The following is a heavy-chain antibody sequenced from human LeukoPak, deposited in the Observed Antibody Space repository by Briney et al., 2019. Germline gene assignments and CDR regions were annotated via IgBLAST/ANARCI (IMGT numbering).Heavy chain of an antibody. D-gene: IGHD4-17*01. Sequence: GGSLRLSCAASGFTFSSYSMNWARQAPGKGLEWVSYISSSSSTIYYADSVKGRFTISRDNAKNSLYLQMNSLRDEDTAVYYCARDPRTVTTYYFDYWGQGNLVTVSS. CDR3: ARDPRTVTTYYFDY. V-gene: IGHV3-48*02. CDR1: GFTFSSYS. CDR2: ISSSSSTI. J-gene: IGHJ4*02.